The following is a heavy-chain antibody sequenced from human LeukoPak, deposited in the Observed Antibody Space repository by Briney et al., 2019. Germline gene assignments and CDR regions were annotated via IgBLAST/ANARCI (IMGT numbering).Heavy chain of an antibody. J-gene: IGHJ6*02. CDR2: IYPGDSDT. Sequence: GESLKISCEGSGYSFTSYWIGWVSQMPGKGLEWMGIIYPGDSDTRYSPSFQGQVTISADKSISTAYLQWSSLKASDTAMYYCARHVKVVVAATLGNYYGMDVWGQGTTVTVSS. CDR1: GYSFTSYW. V-gene: IGHV5-51*01. D-gene: IGHD2-15*01. CDR3: ARHVKVVVAATLGNYYGMDV.